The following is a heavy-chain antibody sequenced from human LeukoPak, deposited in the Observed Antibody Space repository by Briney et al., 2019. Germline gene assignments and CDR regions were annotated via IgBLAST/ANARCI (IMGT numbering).Heavy chain of an antibody. CDR1: GFTFSSYW. CDR3: AKSGKILGY. V-gene: IGHV3-7*01. CDR2: IKEDGSEK. J-gene: IGHJ4*02. Sequence: GGSLRLSCAASGFTFSSYWMSWVRQAPGKGLEWVANIKEDGSEKYYVDSVKGRFTIFRDNAKNSLYLQMNNLRPEDTAVYYCAKSGKILGYWGQGTLVTVSS. D-gene: IGHD2-2*03.